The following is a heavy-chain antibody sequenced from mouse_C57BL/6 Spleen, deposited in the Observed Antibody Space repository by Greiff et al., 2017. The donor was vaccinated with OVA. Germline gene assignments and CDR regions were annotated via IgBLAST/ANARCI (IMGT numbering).Heavy chain of an antibody. CDR2: INPNNGGT. V-gene: IGHV1-22*01. CDR1: GYTFTDYN. CDR3: ALLITTVVATRGD. J-gene: IGHJ3*01. D-gene: IGHD1-1*01. Sequence: DVQLQESGPELVKPGASVKMSCKASGYTFTDYNMHWVKQSHGKSLEWIGYINPNNGGTSYNQKFKGKATLTVNKSSSTAYMERRSLTSEDSAVYYCALLITTVVATRGDWGQGTLVTVSA.